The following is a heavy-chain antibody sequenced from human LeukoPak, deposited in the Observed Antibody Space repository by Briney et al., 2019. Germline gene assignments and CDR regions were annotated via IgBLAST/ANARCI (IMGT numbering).Heavy chain of an antibody. V-gene: IGHV3-66*01. CDR2: IYSGGST. CDR3: ARGRKGGSGSYYGDAFDI. J-gene: IGHJ3*02. D-gene: IGHD3-10*01. CDR1: GFTVSSNY. Sequence: PGGSLRLSCAASGFTVSSNYMSWVRQAPGKGLEWGAVIYSGGSTYYADSVKGRVTISRDNSKNTMYLQMNSLRAEDTAVYYCARGRKGGSGSYYGDAFDIWGQGTMVTVSS.